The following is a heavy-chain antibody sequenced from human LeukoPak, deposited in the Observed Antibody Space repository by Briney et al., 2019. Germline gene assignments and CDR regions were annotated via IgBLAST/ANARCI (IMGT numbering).Heavy chain of an antibody. J-gene: IGHJ4*02. Sequence: ASGKVSCKASGYTFTGYYMHWVRQAPGQGLEWMGWINPNSGGTNYAQKFQGRVTMTRDTSISTAYMELSRLRSDDTAVYYCAREGTTVTTFDYWGQGTLVTVSS. D-gene: IGHD4-17*01. CDR2: INPNSGGT. CDR3: AREGTTVTTFDY. CDR1: GYTFTGYY. V-gene: IGHV1-2*02.